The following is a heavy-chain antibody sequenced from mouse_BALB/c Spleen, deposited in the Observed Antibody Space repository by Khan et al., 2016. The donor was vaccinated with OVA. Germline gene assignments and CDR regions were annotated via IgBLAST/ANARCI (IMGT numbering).Heavy chain of an antibody. CDR1: GYSFTSYW. V-gene: IGHV1-5*01. CDR2: IYPGNSDT. Sequence: VQLKQSGTVLARPGASVKMSCKASGYSFTSYWMHWVQQRPGQGLEWIGAIYPGNSDTRFNQKFKGKATLTAVTSANTAYMELGSLTNEDSAVYYCTRSYDSYYFDYWGQGTTLTVSS. J-gene: IGHJ2*01. D-gene: IGHD2-4*01. CDR3: TRSYDSYYFDY.